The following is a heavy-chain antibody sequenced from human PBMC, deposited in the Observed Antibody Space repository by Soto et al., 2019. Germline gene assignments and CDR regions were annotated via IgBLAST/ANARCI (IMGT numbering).Heavy chain of an antibody. D-gene: IGHD4-17*01. V-gene: IGHV4-61*01. CDR1: GGSVSSGSYY. CDR2: IYYSGST. Sequence: PSETLSLTCTVSGGSVSSGSYYWSWIRQSPGKGLEWIGYIYYSGSTNYNPSLKSRVTISVDTSKNQFSLKLSSVTAADTAVYYCARDRWDYGDYEIDYWGQGTLVTVSS. J-gene: IGHJ4*02. CDR3: ARDRWDYGDYEIDY.